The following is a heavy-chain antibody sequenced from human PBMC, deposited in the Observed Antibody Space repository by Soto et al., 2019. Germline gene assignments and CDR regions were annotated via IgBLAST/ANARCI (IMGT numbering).Heavy chain of an antibody. CDR2: ISASGSNG. V-gene: IGHV3-23*01. D-gene: IGHD4-4*01. CDR3: AKGDSDYYFDS. CDR1: GFTFSTYV. J-gene: IGHJ4*02. Sequence: GGSLRLSCAASGFTFSTYVMAWVCQAPGRGLEWVSGISASGSNGFYTDSVKGRFIISRDNSKNTLYLQMNSLRVDDTALYFCAKGDSDYYFDSLGQGTLVTVSS.